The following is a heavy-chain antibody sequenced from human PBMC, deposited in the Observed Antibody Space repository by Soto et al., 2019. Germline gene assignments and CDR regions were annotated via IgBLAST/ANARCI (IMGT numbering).Heavy chain of an antibody. CDR2: IIDSGGST. Sequence: EVQLLESGGGLVQPGGSLRLACAASGFTFSSCAMGWVRQAPGKGLEWVSDIIDSGGSTYYAGSVKGRFTISGDNSKRTLYLQMNSLRAEDTAVYYCAKGRSYYYYYGVDVWGQGTTVTVSS. J-gene: IGHJ6*02. CDR1: GFTFSSCA. V-gene: IGHV3-23*01. CDR3: AKGRSYYYYYGVDV.